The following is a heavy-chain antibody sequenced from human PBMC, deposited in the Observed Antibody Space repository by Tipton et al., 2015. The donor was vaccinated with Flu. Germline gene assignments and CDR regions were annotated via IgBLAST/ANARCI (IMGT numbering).Heavy chain of an antibody. J-gene: IGHJ4*02. CDR1: GYSISSGYY. CDR3: ARHTGDSVRGVIDY. D-gene: IGHD3-10*02. CDR2: IYHSGST. V-gene: IGHV4-38-2*02. Sequence: TLSLTCTISGYSISSGYYWGWVRQPPGKGLEWIGTIYHSGSTYYNPSLKSRVTISVDTSKNQFSLKLSSVTAADTAVYYCARHTGDSVRGVIDYWGQGTLVTVSS.